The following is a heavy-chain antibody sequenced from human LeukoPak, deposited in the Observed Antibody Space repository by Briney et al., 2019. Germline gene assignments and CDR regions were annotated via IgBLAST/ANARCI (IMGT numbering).Heavy chain of an antibody. CDR1: GGSISSSSYY. Sequence: SETLSLTCTVSGGSISSSSYYWGWIRQPPGKGLEWIGSIYYSGSTYYNPSLKSRVTISVDTSKNQFSLKLSSVTAADTAVYYIASGWEVDYDILTGHKGLFGYWGQGTLVTVSS. D-gene: IGHD3-9*01. J-gene: IGHJ4*02. V-gene: IGHV4-39*01. CDR3: ASGWEVDYDILTGHKGLFGY. CDR2: IYYSGST.